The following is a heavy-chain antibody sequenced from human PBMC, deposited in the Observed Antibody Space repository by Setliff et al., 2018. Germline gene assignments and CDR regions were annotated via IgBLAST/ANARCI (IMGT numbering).Heavy chain of an antibody. Sequence: GSLRLSCAASGFTFSSLWMTWVRQAPGKGLEWVANINPGGSEEYYLDSVKGRFTISRDNAKTSLYLLMNSLRAEDTALYFCAKQTYCGSDCYSDFDYWGQGTLVTVSS. CDR3: AKQTYCGSDCYSDFDY. V-gene: IGHV3-7*03. CDR1: GFTFSSLW. J-gene: IGHJ4*02. D-gene: IGHD2-21*01. CDR2: INPGGSEE.